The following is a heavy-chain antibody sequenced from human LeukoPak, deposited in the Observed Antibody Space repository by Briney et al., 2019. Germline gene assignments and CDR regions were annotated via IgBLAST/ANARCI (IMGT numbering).Heavy chain of an antibody. CDR1: GFTYSHYS. CDR2: ISNSDTGI. Sequence: GGSLRLSCEVSGFTYSHYSMHWVRQAPGKGLEWIAFISNSDTGIYYADSVKGRFTASRETANNFLYLQMDSLRAEDTALYFCARDLFGYYFDSWGQGTHVTVSA. D-gene: IGHD2-21*01. J-gene: IGHJ4*02. V-gene: IGHV3-48*01. CDR3: ARDLFGYYFDS.